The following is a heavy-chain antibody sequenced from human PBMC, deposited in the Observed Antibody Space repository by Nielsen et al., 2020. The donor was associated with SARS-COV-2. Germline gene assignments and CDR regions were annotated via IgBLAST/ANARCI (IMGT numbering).Heavy chain of an antibody. CDR3: AKRYCSSTSCYEGVYYYYGMDV. V-gene: IGHV1-46*01. Sequence: WVRQAPGQGLEWMAMINPIGGSTSYAQKFQGSVTVTRDTSTSTVYMELTRLRSEDTAVYYCAKRYCSSTSCYEGVYYYYGMDVWGQGTTVTVSS. J-gene: IGHJ6*02. CDR2: INPIGGST. D-gene: IGHD2-2*01.